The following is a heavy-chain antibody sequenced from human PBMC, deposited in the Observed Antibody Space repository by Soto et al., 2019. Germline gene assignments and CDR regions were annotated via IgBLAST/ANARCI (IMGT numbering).Heavy chain of an antibody. V-gene: IGHV3-7*01. CDR1: GFTFSSNW. Sequence: EVQLVESGGGLAQPGGSLRLSCAVSGFTFSSNWMNWVRQAPGKGLEWVANIKQDGSETYYVDSVKGRFTICRDNAKSSLYLQMNSLRAEDTAVYYCARDRGYCRGGTCYSVLDFWGQGTLVTVSS. D-gene: IGHD2-15*01. J-gene: IGHJ4*02. CDR2: IKQDGSET. CDR3: ARDRGYCRGGTCYSVLDF.